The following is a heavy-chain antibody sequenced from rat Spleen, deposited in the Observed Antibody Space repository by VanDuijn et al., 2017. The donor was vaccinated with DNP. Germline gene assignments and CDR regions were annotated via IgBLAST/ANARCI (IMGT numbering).Heavy chain of an antibody. CDR1: GFTFSNYD. CDR3: ARYYGYAMDA. Sequence: EVQLVESGGGLVHPGRSLKLSCAASGFTFSNYDMAWVRQAPTKGLEWVASISTSGGSTYYRDSVKGRFTVSRDNAKSTLYLQMDSLRSEDTATYYCARYYGYAMDAWGQGTSVTVSS. J-gene: IGHJ4*01. D-gene: IGHD1-6*01. CDR2: ISTSGGST. V-gene: IGHV5-25*01.